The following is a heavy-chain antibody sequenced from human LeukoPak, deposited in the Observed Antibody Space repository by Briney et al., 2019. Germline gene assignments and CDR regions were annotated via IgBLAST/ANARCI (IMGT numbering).Heavy chain of an antibody. CDR1: GFTFSNYG. CDR2: IKQDGSEK. Sequence: PGGSLRLSCAASGFTFSNYGMTWVRQAPGKGLEWVANIKQDGSEKYCVDSVKGRFTISRDNAKNSLYLQMNSLRAEDMAVYYCARGHVWFDPWGQGTLVTVSS. J-gene: IGHJ5*02. V-gene: IGHV3-7*05. CDR3: ARGHVWFDP.